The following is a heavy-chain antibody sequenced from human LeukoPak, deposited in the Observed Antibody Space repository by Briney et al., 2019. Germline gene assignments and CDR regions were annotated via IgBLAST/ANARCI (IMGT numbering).Heavy chain of an antibody. CDR1: GGSISSSRYY. Sequence: PLETLSLTCTVSGGSISSSRYYWGWIRQPPGKGLEWLGSIHSGGGTYYNPSLKSRVTMSVDTSKNQFSLELNSVTAADTAVYHCARQWLEILSDAFDIWGQGTMVTVSS. CDR2: IHSGGGT. J-gene: IGHJ3*02. D-gene: IGHD6-19*01. V-gene: IGHV4-39*01. CDR3: ARQWLEILSDAFDI.